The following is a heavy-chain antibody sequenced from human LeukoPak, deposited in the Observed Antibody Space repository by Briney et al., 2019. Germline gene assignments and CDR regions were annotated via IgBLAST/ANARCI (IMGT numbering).Heavy chain of an antibody. CDR1: GFTFSSYW. Sequence: PGGSLRLSCAASGFTFSSYWMSWVRQAPGKGLEWVANIKQDGSEKYYVDSVKGRFTISRDNAKNSLYLRMNRLRAEDTAVYSCARELNGLDPWGQGTLVTVSS. J-gene: IGHJ5*02. CDR3: ARELNGLDP. D-gene: IGHD2-8*01. V-gene: IGHV3-7*01. CDR2: IKQDGSEK.